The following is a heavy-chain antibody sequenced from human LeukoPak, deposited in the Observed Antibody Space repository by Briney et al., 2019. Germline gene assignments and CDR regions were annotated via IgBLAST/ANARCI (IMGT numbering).Heavy chain of an antibody. CDR3: ARGLTRPRQSRTYYYYGMDV. V-gene: IGHV3-74*01. CDR1: GFTFSSYW. CDR2: INSDGSST. J-gene: IGHJ6*02. Sequence: PGGSLRLSCAASGFTFSSYWMHWVRQAPGKGLVWVSRINSDGSSTSYADSVKGRFTISRDNAKDTLYLQMNSLRAEDTAVYYCARGLTRPRQSRTYYYYGMDVWGQGTTVTVSS.